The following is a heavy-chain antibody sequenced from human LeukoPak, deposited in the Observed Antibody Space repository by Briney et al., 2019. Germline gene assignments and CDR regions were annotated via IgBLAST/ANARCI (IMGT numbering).Heavy chain of an antibody. CDR1: VYSISSGYY. CDR3: ASEIVVVSPYAFDI. V-gene: IGHV4-38-2*02. CDR2: IYHSGST. Sequence: SETLSLTCTVSVYSISSGYYWGWIRQPPGKGLEWIGSIYHSGSTYYNPSRKSRVTISVDTSKNQFSLKLSSVTAADTAVYYCASEIVVVSPYAFDIWGQGTMVTVSS. D-gene: IGHD3-22*01. J-gene: IGHJ3*02.